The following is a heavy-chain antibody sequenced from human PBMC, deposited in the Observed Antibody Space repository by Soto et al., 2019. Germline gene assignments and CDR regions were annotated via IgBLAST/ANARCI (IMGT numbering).Heavy chain of an antibody. CDR3: ARDGYYGSGSFYYYGMGV. CDR2: IIPIFGTA. D-gene: IGHD3-10*01. J-gene: IGHJ6*02. V-gene: IGHV1-69*12. CDR1: GGTFSSYA. Sequence: QVQLVQSGAEVKKPGSSVKVSCKASGGTFSSYAISWVRQAPGQGLGWMGGIIPIFGTANYAQKFQGRVTITGDEYTSTAYMDLRSLRSEDTAVYYCARDGYYGSGSFYYYGMGVWGQGTTVTVSS.